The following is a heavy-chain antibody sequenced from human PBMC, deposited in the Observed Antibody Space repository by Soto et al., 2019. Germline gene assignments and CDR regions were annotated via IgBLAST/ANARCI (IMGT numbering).Heavy chain of an antibody. V-gene: IGHV3-74*01. Sequence: GGSLRLSCAASGFTFSNDWMNWVRQGPGKGLEWVSRIISGGTRVTYADSVKGRFTIARDNARNTLYLEMHSLTAEDTAVYYCARERTSKGGMDVWGQGTTVTVSS. J-gene: IGHJ6*02. CDR1: GFTFSNDW. CDR3: ARERTSKGGMDV. CDR2: IISGGTRV.